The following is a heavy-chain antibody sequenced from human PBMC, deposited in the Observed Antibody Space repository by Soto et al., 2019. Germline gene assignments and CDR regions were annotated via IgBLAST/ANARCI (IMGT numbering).Heavy chain of an antibody. V-gene: IGHV4-59*01. J-gene: IGHJ3*02. D-gene: IGHD6-13*01. CDR1: GGSISSYY. CDR2: IYYSGST. CDR3: ARSPPYSSSRKSAFDI. Sequence: SETLSLTCTVSGGSISSYYWSWILQPPGKGLEWIGYIYYSGSTNYNPSLKSRVTISVDTSKNQFSLKLSSVTAADTAVYYCARSPPYSSSRKSAFDIWGQGTMVTVSS.